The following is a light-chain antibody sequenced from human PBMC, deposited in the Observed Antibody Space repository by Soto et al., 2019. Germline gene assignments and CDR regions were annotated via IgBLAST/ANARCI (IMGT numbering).Light chain of an antibody. J-gene: IGKJ1*01. CDR1: QSVSSSY. Sequence: EIVLTQSPGTLSLSPGERATLSCRASQSVSSSYLAWYQQKPGQAPRLLIYGASSRATGSPDRFSGSGSGTDFTLTISSLEPEDFAVYYCQQYGSSPGRTFGQGTKVEIK. CDR2: GAS. V-gene: IGKV3-20*01. CDR3: QQYGSSPGRT.